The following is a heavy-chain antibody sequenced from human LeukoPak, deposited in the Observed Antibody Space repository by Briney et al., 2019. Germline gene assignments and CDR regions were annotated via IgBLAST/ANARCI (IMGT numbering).Heavy chain of an antibody. CDR1: GYSISSGYY. Sequence: SETLSLTCTVSGYSISSGYYWGWIRQPPGKGLEWIGSIYHSGSTYYNPSLKSRVTISVDTSKNHFSLKLSSVTAADTAVYYCARSGPPYSSSSWFDPWGQGTLVTVSS. V-gene: IGHV4-38-2*02. J-gene: IGHJ5*02. D-gene: IGHD6-6*01. CDR3: ARSGPPYSSSSWFDP. CDR2: IYHSGST.